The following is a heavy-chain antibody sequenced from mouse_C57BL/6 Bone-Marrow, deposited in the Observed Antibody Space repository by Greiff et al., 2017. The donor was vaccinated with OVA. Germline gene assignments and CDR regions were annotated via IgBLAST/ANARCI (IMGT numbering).Heavy chain of an antibody. CDR1: GYTFTSYT. CDR2: IDPTNDYT. J-gene: IGHJ2*01. V-gene: IGHV1-4*01. Sequence: VKLQESGAELARPGASVKMSCKASGYTFTSYTIHWVKQRPGQGLEWIGYIDPTNDYTNYNQKFKGKATLTADESSSTAYMQLSSLTSEDSAVYYCTRGYYFDYWGQGTTLTVSS. CDR3: TRGYYFDY.